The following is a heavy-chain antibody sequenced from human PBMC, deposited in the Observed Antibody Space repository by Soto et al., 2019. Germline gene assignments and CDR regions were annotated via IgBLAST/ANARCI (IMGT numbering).Heavy chain of an antibody. CDR2: IWYDGSNK. CDR3: ARKGRSTYFDD. D-gene: IGHD2-2*01. Sequence: GGSLRLSCAASGYTFSSYGMHWVRQAPGKGLEWAAVIWYDGSNKYYADSVKGRFTISRDNSKNTLYLQMNSLRAEDTAVYYCARKGRSTYFDDWGQGTLGTVGS. CDR1: GYTFSSYG. J-gene: IGHJ4*02. V-gene: IGHV3-33*01.